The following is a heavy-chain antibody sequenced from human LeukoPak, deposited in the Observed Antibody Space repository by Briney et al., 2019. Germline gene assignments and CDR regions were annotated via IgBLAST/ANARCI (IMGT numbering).Heavy chain of an antibody. CDR2: ISSSGSTI. J-gene: IGHJ3*02. V-gene: IGHV3-48*04. CDR3: ARRCSSSCRAFDI. D-gene: IGHD6-13*01. Sequence: PGGSLRLSCAASGFTFSSYGMTWIRQAPGKGLEWVSYISSSGSTIYYADSVKGRFTISRDNAKNSLYLQMNSLRAEDTAVYYCARRCSSSCRAFDIWGQGTMVTVSS. CDR1: GFTFSSYG.